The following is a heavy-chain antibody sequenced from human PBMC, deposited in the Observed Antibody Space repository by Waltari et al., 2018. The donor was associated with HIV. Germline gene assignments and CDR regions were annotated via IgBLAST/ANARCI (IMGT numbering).Heavy chain of an antibody. V-gene: IGHV4-59*01. CDR1: GGSISVYY. D-gene: IGHD3-22*01. CDR3: ARGHYYDGSGAYYYYGMDV. J-gene: IGHJ6*02. Sequence: QVQLRESGPGLVKPSETLSLTCTVPGGSISVYYWSWTRQPPGKGLEWIGYIHYSGRSDYRPSLKSRVTISVDTSKNQFSLKLRSVTAADTAVYYCARGHYYDGSGAYYYYGMDVWGQGTTVTVS. CDR2: IHYSGRS.